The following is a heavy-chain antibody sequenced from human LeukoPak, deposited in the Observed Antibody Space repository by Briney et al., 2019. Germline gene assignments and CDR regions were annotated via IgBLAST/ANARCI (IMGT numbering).Heavy chain of an antibody. J-gene: IGHJ6*02. CDR1: AYSFTIYT. D-gene: IGHD1-14*01. CDR2: INAGNGNR. V-gene: IGHV1-3*01. Sequence: ASVTVSCKASAYSFTIYTIHWVRQAPGQRLEWMGWINAGNGNRRYSENFQGRITITRDTSATTAYMELSSLRPEDTAVYYCAIAEARYYYYGMDVWGQGTTVTVSS. CDR3: AIAEARYYYYGMDV.